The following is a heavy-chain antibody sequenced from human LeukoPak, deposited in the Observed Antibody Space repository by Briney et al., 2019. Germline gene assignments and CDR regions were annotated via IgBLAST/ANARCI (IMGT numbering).Heavy chain of an antibody. CDR2: IYTSGST. D-gene: IGHD2-8*02. V-gene: IGHV4-4*09. CDR1: GGSISSYY. Sequence: SETLSLTCTVSGGSISSYYWSWIRQPPGKGLEWIGYIYTSGSTNYNPSLKSRVTISVDTSKNQFSLKLSSVTAADTAVYYCARVTGGALGAFDIWGQGTMVTVSS. CDR3: ARVTGGALGAFDI. J-gene: IGHJ3*02.